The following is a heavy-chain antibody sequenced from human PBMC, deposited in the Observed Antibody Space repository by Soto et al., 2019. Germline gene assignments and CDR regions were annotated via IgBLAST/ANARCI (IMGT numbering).Heavy chain of an antibody. CDR2: VSPSYGKT. CDR3: AREGVPLATLPDNGFDS. Sequence: QVHLVQSGAEAKKPGASVKVSCKASNYTFINYGIGWVRQAPGHGLEWMGWVSPSYGKTYYAHKFYGRVTLTIETSTGTVYMGLRSLRSDDTAVYFCAREGVPLATLPDNGFDSWGQGTLVTVSS. J-gene: IGHJ5*01. V-gene: IGHV1-18*04. CDR1: NYTFINYG. D-gene: IGHD2-15*01.